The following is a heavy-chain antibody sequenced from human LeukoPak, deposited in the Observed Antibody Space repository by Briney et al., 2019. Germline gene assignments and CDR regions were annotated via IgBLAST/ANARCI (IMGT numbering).Heavy chain of an antibody. Sequence: GGSLRLSCTASGFTFDDYAMHWVRQAPGKGLEWVSGISWNSGSIGYADSVKGRFTISRDNAKNSLYLQMNSLRGEDMALYYCAKGLVGSSIADFFDYWGQGILVTVSS. V-gene: IGHV3-9*03. CDR1: GFTFDDYA. D-gene: IGHD6-6*01. CDR2: ISWNSGSI. CDR3: AKGLVGSSIADFFDY. J-gene: IGHJ4*02.